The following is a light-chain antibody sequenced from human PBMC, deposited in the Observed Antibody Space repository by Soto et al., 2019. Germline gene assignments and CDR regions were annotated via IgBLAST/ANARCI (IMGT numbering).Light chain of an antibody. CDR1: SSDVGGYNY. Sequence: QSALTQPASVSGSPGQSITISCTGTSSDVGGYNYVSWYQQHPGKAPKLMIYDVSNRPSGVSNRFSCSKSGNTASLTISGLQAEDEADYYCSSYTSSSTLAFGGGTKHTVL. CDR2: DVS. V-gene: IGLV2-14*01. CDR3: SSYTSSSTLA. J-gene: IGLJ2*01.